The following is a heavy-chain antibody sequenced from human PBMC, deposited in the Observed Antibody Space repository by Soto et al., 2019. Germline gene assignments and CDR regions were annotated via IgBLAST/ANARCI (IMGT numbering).Heavy chain of an antibody. D-gene: IGHD4-17*01. CDR3: ARDLSTVTTGDDY. V-gene: IGHV3-33*01. J-gene: IGHJ4*02. CDR1: GFTFSSYG. CDR2: IWYDGSNK. Sequence: GGSLRLSCAASGFTFSSYGMHWVRQAPGKGLEWVAVIWYDGSNKYYADSVKGRFTISRDNSKNTLYLQMNSLRAEDTAVYYCARDLSTVTTGDDYWGQGTLVTVSS.